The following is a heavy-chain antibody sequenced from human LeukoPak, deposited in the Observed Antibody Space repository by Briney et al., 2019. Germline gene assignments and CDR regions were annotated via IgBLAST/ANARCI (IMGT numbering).Heavy chain of an antibody. CDR2: IYYSGST. CDR1: GGSISSGDYY. V-gene: IGHV4-30-4*01. J-gene: IGHJ5*02. D-gene: IGHD2-2*01. Sequence: SETLSLTCTVSGGSISSGDYYWSWIRQPPGKGLEWIGYIYYSGSTYYNPSLKSRVTISVDTSKNQFSLKLSSVTAADTAVYYCAREVGTSWFDPWGQGTLVIVSS. CDR3: AREVGTSWFDP.